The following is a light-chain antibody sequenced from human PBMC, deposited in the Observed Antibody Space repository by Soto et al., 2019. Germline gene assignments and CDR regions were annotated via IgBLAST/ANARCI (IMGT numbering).Light chain of an antibody. Sequence: ERVMTQSPATLSVSPGSRATLSCMASQSVSSNLAWYQQKPGQAPRLLIYGESTRATGIPARFSGSGSGTEFTLTISSLQSEDFAVYYCQQYNNWWTFGQGTKVDIK. J-gene: IGKJ1*01. CDR3: QQYNNWWT. CDR2: GES. CDR1: QSVSSN. V-gene: IGKV3-15*01.